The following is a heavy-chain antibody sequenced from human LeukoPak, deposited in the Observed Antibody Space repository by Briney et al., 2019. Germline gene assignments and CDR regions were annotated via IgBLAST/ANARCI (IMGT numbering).Heavy chain of an antibody. CDR2: ISYDGSNK. Sequence: GGSLRLSCAGSGFTFSSYAMHWVRQAPGKGLEWVAVISYDGSNKYYADSVKGRFTISRDNSKNTLYLQINSLRAEDTAVYYCARDRTKQWLDDAFDIWGQGQWSPSLQ. J-gene: IGHJ3*02. D-gene: IGHD6-19*01. CDR3: ARDRTKQWLDDAFDI. CDR1: GFTFSSYA. V-gene: IGHV3-30-3*01.